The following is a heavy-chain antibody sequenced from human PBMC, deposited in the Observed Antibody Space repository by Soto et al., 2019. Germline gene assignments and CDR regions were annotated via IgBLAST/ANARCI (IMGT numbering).Heavy chain of an antibody. CDR1: GYTFTSYA. CDR2: INAGNGNT. J-gene: IGHJ6*03. D-gene: IGHD3-3*01. Sequence: QVPLVQSGAEVKKPGASVKVSCKASGYTFTSYAMHWVRQAPGQRLEWMGWINAGNGNTKYSQKFQGRVTITRDTSASTAYMELSSQRSEDTAVYYCARDHAPGYTIFGVATYYMDVWGKGTTVTLSS. V-gene: IGHV1-3*01. CDR3: ARDHAPGYTIFGVATYYMDV.